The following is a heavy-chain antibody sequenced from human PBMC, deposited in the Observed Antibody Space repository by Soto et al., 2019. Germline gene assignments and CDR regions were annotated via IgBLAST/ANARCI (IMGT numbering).Heavy chain of an antibody. V-gene: IGHV3-23*01. CDR2: IYGDGSET. J-gene: IGHJ4*02. CDR3: VKDRIPDGRWNFDY. CDR1: GFTFRTCT. Sequence: EVPLLESGGGLEQPGGSLRLSCAASGFTFRTCTMNWVRQAPGQGLEWVSGIYGDGSETFYADSVKGRFTISRDNSRSMLFLHVNSLRAEDTAIYFCVKDRIPDGRWNFDYWGQGTVVTVSS. D-gene: IGHD2-2*02.